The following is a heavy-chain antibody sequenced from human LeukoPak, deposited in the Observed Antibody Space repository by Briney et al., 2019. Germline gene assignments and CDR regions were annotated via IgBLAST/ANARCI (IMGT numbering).Heavy chain of an antibody. CDR1: GGSLSGSY. CDR3: ARDPCSTINCPLRF. CDR2: INHSGRT. D-gene: IGHD2/OR15-2a*01. J-gene: IGHJ4*02. V-gene: IGHV4-34*01. Sequence: SETLSLTCAVYGGSLSGSYCNWTRQSPEKGLEWIGEINHSGRTNYNPSLESRATNSVDTSNNQFSLKLRSVTAADTAVYYCARDPCSTINCPLRFWGQGTLVTVFS.